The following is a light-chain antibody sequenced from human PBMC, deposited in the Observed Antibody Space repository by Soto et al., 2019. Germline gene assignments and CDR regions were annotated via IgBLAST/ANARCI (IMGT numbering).Light chain of an antibody. CDR3: QQYNNWHPWT. CDR2: GAS. V-gene: IGKV3-15*01. CDR1: QSVSSN. Sequence: EIVMTQSPATLSVSPGETATLSCRASQSVSSNLAWYQQKPCQAPRLLIYGASTRATGIPARFSGSGSGTEFTLTISSLQSEDFAVYYCQQYNNWHPWTFGQGTKVDI. J-gene: IGKJ1*01.